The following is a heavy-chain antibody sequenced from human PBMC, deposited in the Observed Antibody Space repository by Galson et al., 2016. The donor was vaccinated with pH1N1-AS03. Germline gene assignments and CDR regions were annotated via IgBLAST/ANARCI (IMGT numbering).Heavy chain of an antibody. V-gene: IGHV3-30*04. J-gene: IGHJ6*02. CDR2: ISFDGSNK. CDR1: KFTFSRFS. D-gene: IGHD7-27*01. CDR3: ARGLPGDYGMDV. Sequence: SLRLSCAATKFTFSRFSMHWVRQAPGKGLEWVAAISFDGSNKHYADSVKGRFTISRDDAKNTLYLQMNSLRADDTAVYYCARGLPGDYGMDVWGQGTTVTVSS.